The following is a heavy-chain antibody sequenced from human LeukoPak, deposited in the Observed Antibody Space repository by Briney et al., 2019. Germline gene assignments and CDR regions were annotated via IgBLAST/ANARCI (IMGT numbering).Heavy chain of an antibody. CDR3: ARSTAGIFDY. V-gene: IGHV3-53*04. Sequence: GGSLRLSCAASGFTVSSNYMSWVRQAPGKGLEWVSVIYAGGNTYYADSVKGRFIISRHNSENTLYLQINSLRAEDTAVYYCARSTAGIFDYWGQGTLVTVSS. CDR2: IYAGGNT. CDR1: GFTVSSNY. J-gene: IGHJ4*02. D-gene: IGHD6-19*01.